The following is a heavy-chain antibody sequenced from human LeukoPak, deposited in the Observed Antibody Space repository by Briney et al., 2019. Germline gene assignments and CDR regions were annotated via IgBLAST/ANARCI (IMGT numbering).Heavy chain of an antibody. V-gene: IGHV4-34*01. Sequence: SETLSLTCAVYGGSLNGHYWSWIRQPPGKGLEWIGESGHRGGTKFNPSLKSRVTISADTSKNQFSLKMSSVTAADTAIYYCAKNGQSGFSFDPXXQGTLVTVSS. CDR3: AKNGQSGFSFDP. D-gene: IGHD2-8*01. CDR1: GGSLNGHY. J-gene: IGHJ5*02. CDR2: SGHRGGT.